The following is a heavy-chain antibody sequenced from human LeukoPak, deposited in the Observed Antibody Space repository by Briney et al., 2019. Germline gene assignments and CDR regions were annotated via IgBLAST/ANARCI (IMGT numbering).Heavy chain of an antibody. V-gene: IGHV1-2*02. CDR3: AKDYEPLVGVHRWGDWFDP. D-gene: IGHD1-26*01. CDR1: GYTFTSYY. Sequence: ASVKVSCKASGYTFTSYYMHWVRQAPGQGLEWMGWINPNSGGTNYAQKFQGRVTMTRDTSISTAYMELSRLRSEDTAVYYCAKDYEPLVGVHRWGDWFDPWGQGTLVTVSS. CDR2: INPNSGGT. J-gene: IGHJ5*02.